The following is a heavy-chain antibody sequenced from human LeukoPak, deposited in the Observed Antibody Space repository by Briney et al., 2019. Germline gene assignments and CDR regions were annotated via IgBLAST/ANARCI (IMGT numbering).Heavy chain of an antibody. V-gene: IGHV3-66*02. CDR2: IYSGGST. D-gene: IGHD1-26*01. CDR3: ARVRSGGSYYIFDY. CDR1: GFTVSSNY. J-gene: IGHJ4*02. Sequence: GGSLRLSCAASGFTVSSNYMSWVRQAPGKGLEWVSVIYSGGSTYYADSVKGRFTISRDNSKNTLYLQMNSLRAEDTAVYCCARVRSGGSYYIFDYWGQGTLVTVSS.